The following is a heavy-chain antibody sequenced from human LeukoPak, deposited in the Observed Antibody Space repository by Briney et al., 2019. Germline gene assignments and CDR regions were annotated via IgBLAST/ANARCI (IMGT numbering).Heavy chain of an antibody. J-gene: IGHJ5*02. Sequence: SETLSLTCTVSGGSISSYYWSWIRQPAGKGLEWIGRIYTSGSTNYNPSLKSRVTMSVDTSKNQFSLKLSSVTAADTAVYYCARDLDDILTGYYEGFDPWGQGTLVTVSS. D-gene: IGHD3-9*01. CDR3: ARDLDDILTGYYEGFDP. CDR1: GGSISSYY. V-gene: IGHV4-4*07. CDR2: IYTSGST.